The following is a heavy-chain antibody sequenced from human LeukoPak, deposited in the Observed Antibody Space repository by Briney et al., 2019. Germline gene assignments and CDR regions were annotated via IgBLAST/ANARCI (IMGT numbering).Heavy chain of an antibody. Sequence: ASVKVSCKASGYTFTSYGISWVRQAPGQGLEWMGWISAYNGNTNYAQKLQGRVTMTTDTSTSTAYIELRSLRSDDTAVYYCARAPIVVVPAASWFDPWGQGTLVTVSS. J-gene: IGHJ5*02. V-gene: IGHV1-18*01. CDR3: ARAPIVVVPAASWFDP. D-gene: IGHD2-2*01. CDR2: ISAYNGNT. CDR1: GYTFTSYG.